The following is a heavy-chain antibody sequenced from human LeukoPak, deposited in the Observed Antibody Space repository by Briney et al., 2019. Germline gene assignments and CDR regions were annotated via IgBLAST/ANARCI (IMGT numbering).Heavy chain of an antibody. CDR1: GFTVSSNY. Sequence: GGSLRLSCAASGFTVSSNYMSWVRQAPGKGLEWVSVIYSGGSTYYADSVKGRFTISRDNAKNSLYLQMNSLRAEGTAVYYCARDSGYSSLDYWGQGTLVTVSS. J-gene: IGHJ4*02. CDR2: IYSGGST. D-gene: IGHD6-13*01. V-gene: IGHV3-53*01. CDR3: ARDSGYSSLDY.